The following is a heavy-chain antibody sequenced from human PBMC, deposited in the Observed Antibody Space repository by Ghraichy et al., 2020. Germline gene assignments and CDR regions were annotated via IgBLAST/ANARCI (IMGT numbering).Heavy chain of an antibody. Sequence: ESLNISCTVSGGSISSYYWSWIRQPPGKGLEWIGYIYTSGSTNYNPSLKSRVTISVDTSKNQFSLKLSSVTAADTAVYYCASSVVDVGATTTSFDYWGQGTLVTVSS. V-gene: IGHV4-4*09. CDR2: IYTSGST. D-gene: IGHD1-26*01. CDR1: GGSISSYY. CDR3: ASSVVDVGATTTSFDY. J-gene: IGHJ4*02.